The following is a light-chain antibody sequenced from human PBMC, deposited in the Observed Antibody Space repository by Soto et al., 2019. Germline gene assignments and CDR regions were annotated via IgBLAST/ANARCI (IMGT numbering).Light chain of an antibody. V-gene: IGLV2-11*01. J-gene: IGLJ1*01. CDR3: CSYAGSSYV. Sequence: QSALTQPRSVSGSPGQSVALSCTGTSSDVGGYNYVSWYQQYPGKAPKLMIYEVSKRPSRVPDRFSGSKSGNTASLTISGVQAEDEADYYCCSYAGSSYVFGTGTKLTVL. CDR1: SSDVGGYNY. CDR2: EVS.